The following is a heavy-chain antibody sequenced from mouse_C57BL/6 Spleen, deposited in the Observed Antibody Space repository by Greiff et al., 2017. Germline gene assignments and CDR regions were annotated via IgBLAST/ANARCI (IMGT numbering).Heavy chain of an antibody. CDR2: FYPGSGSI. V-gene: IGHV1-62-2*01. D-gene: IGHD2-5*01. J-gene: IGHJ2*01. CDR1: GYTFTEYT. CDR3: ARHEDHAYYSNYVLFDY. Sequence: QVQLQQSGAELVKPGASVKLSCKASGYTFTEYTIHWVKQRSGQGLEWIGCFYPGSGSIKYNEKFKDKATLTADKSSSTVDMELSRLTSEDSAVYLFARHEDHAYYSNYVLFDYWGQGTTPTVSS.